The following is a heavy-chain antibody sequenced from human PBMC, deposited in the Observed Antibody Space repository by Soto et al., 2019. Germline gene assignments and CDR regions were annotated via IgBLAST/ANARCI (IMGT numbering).Heavy chain of an antibody. CDR1: GYTFTSYD. Sequence: ASVKVSCKASGYTFTSYDINWVRQATGQGLEWMGWMNPNSGNTGYAQKFQGRVTMTRNTSISTAYMELSSLRSEDTAVYYCARRKAPCSSTSCRKGSNWFDPWGQGTLVTVSS. J-gene: IGHJ5*02. V-gene: IGHV1-8*01. CDR3: ARRKAPCSSTSCRKGSNWFDP. CDR2: MNPNSGNT. D-gene: IGHD2-2*01.